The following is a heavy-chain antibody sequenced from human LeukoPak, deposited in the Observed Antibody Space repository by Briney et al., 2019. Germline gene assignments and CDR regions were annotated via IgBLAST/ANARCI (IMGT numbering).Heavy chain of an antibody. CDR3: ARTWVGTPPYYYYGMDV. CDR2: IYPGDSDT. Sequence: GESLKISCKGSGYSLTSYWISWVRQMPGKSLEWMGIIYPGDSDTRYSPSFQGQVTISADKSISTAYLQWSSLKASDTAMYYCARTWVGTPPYYYYGMDVWGQGTTVTVSS. D-gene: IGHD4-23*01. J-gene: IGHJ6*02. V-gene: IGHV5-51*01. CDR1: GYSLTSYW.